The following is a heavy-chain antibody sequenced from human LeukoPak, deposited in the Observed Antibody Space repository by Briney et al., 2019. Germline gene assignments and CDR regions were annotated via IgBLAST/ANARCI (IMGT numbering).Heavy chain of an antibody. Sequence: SETLSLTCTVSGGSISSSSYYWGWIRQPPGKGLEWIGSIYYSGSTYYNPSLKSRVTISVDTSKNQFSLKLSSVTAADTAVYYCARRSVTTAINFNAFDIWGQGTMVTVSS. J-gene: IGHJ3*02. CDR3: ARRSVTTAINFNAFDI. D-gene: IGHD2-21*02. V-gene: IGHV4-39*07. CDR1: GGSISSSSYY. CDR2: IYYSGST.